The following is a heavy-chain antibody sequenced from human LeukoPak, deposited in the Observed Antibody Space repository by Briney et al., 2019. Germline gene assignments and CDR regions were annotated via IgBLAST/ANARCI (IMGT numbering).Heavy chain of an antibody. Sequence: GGSLRLSCAASGFTFSSYAMNWVRQAPGKGLEWVSAISGSGSTTYYADSVKGRVTISRDNSKDTLFLQMNSLRAEDTAVYYCASHYSSGWYDPLDYWGQGTLVTVSS. V-gene: IGHV3-23*01. CDR3: ASHYSSGWYDPLDY. D-gene: IGHD6-19*01. CDR1: GFTFSSYA. CDR2: ISGSGSTT. J-gene: IGHJ4*02.